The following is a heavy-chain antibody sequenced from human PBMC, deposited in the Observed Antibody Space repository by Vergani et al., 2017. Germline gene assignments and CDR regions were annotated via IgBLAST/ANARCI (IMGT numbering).Heavy chain of an antibody. Sequence: EVQLLESGGDLVQPGGSLRLSCAASGFTFSSYAMSWVRQAPGKGLEWVSAISASGGSTFYANSVKGRVTISRDNSKNTLYLQMNSLRAEDTAVYYCAKDATTVTTEFDYWGQGTLVTVSS. CDR2: ISASGGST. V-gene: IGHV3-23*01. D-gene: IGHD4-17*01. CDR3: AKDATTVTTEFDY. J-gene: IGHJ4*02. CDR1: GFTFSSYA.